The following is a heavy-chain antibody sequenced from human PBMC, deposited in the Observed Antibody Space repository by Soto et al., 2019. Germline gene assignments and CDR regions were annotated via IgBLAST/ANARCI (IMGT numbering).Heavy chain of an antibody. CDR2: IYYSGST. V-gene: IGHV4-30-4*01. Sequence: PSETLSLTCTVSGGSISSGDYYWSWIRQPPGKGLEWIGSIYYSGSTSYNASLKSRITISIDTSKNQFSLKLSSVTAADTAVYYCARLWGSGRYWYFDPWGRGTLVTVSS. D-gene: IGHD2-15*01. CDR1: GGSISSGDYY. J-gene: IGHJ2*01. CDR3: ARLWGSGRYWYFDP.